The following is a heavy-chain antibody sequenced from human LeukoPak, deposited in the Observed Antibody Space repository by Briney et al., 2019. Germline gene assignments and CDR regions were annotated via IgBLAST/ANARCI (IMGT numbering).Heavy chain of an antibody. D-gene: IGHD3-3*01. Sequence: GGSLRLSCAASGFTFSNYAMSWVRQAPRKGLQWVSAISGSGAGTYYADSVRGRFTISRDNTKNSLYLQMNSLRAGDTAVFYCARDQYDTWSRRGNFDSWGQGTLVIVSS. J-gene: IGHJ4*02. CDR3: ARDQYDTWSRRGNFDS. CDR2: ISGSGAGT. V-gene: IGHV3-23*01. CDR1: GFTFSNYA.